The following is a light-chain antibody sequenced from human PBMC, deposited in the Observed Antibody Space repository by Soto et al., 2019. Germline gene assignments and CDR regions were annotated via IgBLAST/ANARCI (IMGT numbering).Light chain of an antibody. CDR1: SSNIGAGYD. V-gene: IGLV1-40*01. CDR2: GNS. Sequence: QSVLTQPPSVSGAPGQRVTISCTGSSSNIGAGYDVHWYQQLPGTAPKLLIYGNSNRPSGVPDRFSGSKSGTSASLAITGLQAEDEADYYCCSYAGSYTFARNVFGTGTKLTVL. CDR3: CSYAGSYTFARNV. J-gene: IGLJ1*01.